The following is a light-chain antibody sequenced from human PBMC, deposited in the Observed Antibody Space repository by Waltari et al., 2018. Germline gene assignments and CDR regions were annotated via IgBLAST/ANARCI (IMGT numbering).Light chain of an antibody. CDR2: DAS. CDR3: QQYESSVMYT. CDR1: QSLTRNY. V-gene: IGKV3-20*01. J-gene: IGKJ2*01. Sequence: EILLTQSPGTLSLSPGERATLSCRASQSLTRNYLTWDQQKPGQAPRLLIYDASSRAAGIPDRFSGSGSGTDFTLTISRLEPEDFAVYYCQQYESSVMYTFGQGTKLESK.